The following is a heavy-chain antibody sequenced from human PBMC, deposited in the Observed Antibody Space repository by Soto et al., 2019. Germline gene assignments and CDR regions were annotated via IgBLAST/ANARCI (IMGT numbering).Heavy chain of an antibody. V-gene: IGHV3-23*01. CDR1: GFSFSSYA. J-gene: IGHJ4*02. D-gene: IGHD2-15*01. CDR2: ISGSDGKT. CDR3: ARWNYLDD. Sequence: EVQLLESGGGLVQPGGSLRLSCAASGFSFSSYAMSWVRQAPGKGLEWVSTISGSDGKTFYADSVKGRFSISRDTSDNTLYLQMNSLRADDTAIYYCARWNYLDDWGQGARVTVSS.